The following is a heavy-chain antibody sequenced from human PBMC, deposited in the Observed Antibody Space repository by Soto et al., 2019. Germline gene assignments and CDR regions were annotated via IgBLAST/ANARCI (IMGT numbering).Heavy chain of an antibody. V-gene: IGHV4-31*03. D-gene: IGHD3-22*01. CDR2: IYYSGST. CDR3: AREVIYDSSGYYYSPYYFDY. CDR1: GGSISSGGYY. Sequence: SETLSLTCTVSGGSISSGGYYWSWIRQHPGKGLEWIGYIYYSGSTYYNPSLKSRVTISVDTSKNQFSLKLSSVTAADTAVYYCAREVIYDSSGYYYSPYYFDYWGQGTLVTVSS. J-gene: IGHJ4*02.